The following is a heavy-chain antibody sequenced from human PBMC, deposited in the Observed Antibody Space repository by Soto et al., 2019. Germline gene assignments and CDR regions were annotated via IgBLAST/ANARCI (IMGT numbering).Heavy chain of an antibody. D-gene: IGHD3-3*01. Sequence: TSETLSLTCTVSGGSISSYYWIWIRQPPGKGLEWIGYIYYSGSTNYNPSLKGRVTISVDTSKNQFSLKLSSVTAADTAVYYCARGPMIDFWSGYKGAHFDYWGQGTLVTVSS. CDR2: IYYSGST. CDR1: GGSISSYY. CDR3: ARGPMIDFWSGYKGAHFDY. J-gene: IGHJ4*02. V-gene: IGHV4-59*01.